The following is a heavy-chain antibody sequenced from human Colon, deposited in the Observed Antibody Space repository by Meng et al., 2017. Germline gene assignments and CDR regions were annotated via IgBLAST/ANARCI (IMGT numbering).Heavy chain of an antibody. CDR2: ISREGSMT. CDR1: GFTFKTYW. V-gene: IGHV3-74*01. J-gene: IGHJ4*02. Sequence: RGSLRLSCAASGFTFKTYWMHWIRQVPGKGPVWVSRISREGSMTYYADSVKGRFTISRDDAKNTLYLQMNSLTVDDTAVYYCASLGLSGGTIDYWGQGTLVTVSS. CDR3: ASLGLSGGTIDY. D-gene: IGHD3-16*01.